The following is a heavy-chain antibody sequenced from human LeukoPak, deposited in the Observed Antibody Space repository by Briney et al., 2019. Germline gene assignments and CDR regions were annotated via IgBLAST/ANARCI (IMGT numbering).Heavy chain of an antibody. CDR3: ARGALYYYGSGSYHHNWFDP. J-gene: IGHJ5*02. V-gene: IGHV4-34*01. D-gene: IGHD3-10*01. Sequence: PSETLSLTCVVYGGSFSGYYWSWIRQPPGKGLEWIGEINHSGSTNYNPSLKSRVTISVDTSKNQFSLKLSSVTAADTAVYYCARGALYYYGSGSYHHNWFDPWGQGTLATVSS. CDR2: INHSGST. CDR1: GGSFSGYY.